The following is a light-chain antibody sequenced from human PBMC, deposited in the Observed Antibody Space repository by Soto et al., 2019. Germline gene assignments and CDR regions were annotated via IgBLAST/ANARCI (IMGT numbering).Light chain of an antibody. CDR3: QQRKSRPLLT. J-gene: IGKJ4*01. Sequence: EIVLTQSPATLSLSPGERATLSCRASQSVSTYLAWYQQKPGQAPRLLISDASNRATGIPARFSGSVSGTDFTLTISSLEPEDFAIYYWQQRKSRPLLTFGGGTKVEIK. CDR1: QSVSTY. CDR2: DAS. V-gene: IGKV3-11*01.